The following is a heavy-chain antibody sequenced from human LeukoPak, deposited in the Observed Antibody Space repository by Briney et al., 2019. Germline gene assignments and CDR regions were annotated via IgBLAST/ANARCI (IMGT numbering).Heavy chain of an antibody. CDR1: GYSFTSYW. V-gene: IGHV5-51*01. D-gene: IGHD6-19*01. J-gene: IGHJ4*02. Sequence: GESLKISCKGSGYSFTSYWIGWVRQMPGKGLEWMGIIYPGDSDTRYSPSFQGQVTISADKSISTAYLQWSSLKASDTAMYYCARGSRDSSGWYYYFDFWGQGTLVTVSS. CDR3: ARGSRDSSGWYYYFDF. CDR2: IYPGDSDT.